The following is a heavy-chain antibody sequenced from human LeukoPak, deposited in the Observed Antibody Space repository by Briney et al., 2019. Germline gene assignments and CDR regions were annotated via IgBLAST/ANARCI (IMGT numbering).Heavy chain of an antibody. Sequence: WASVKVSCKASGYTFTSYGISWVRQAPGQGLEWMGWISAYNGNTNYAQKLQGRVTMTTDTSTSTAYMELRSLRSDDTAVYYCARDHCSSTSCPLNWSDPWGQGTLVTVSS. CDR1: GYTFTSYG. CDR3: ARDHCSSTSCPLNWSDP. CDR2: ISAYNGNT. J-gene: IGHJ5*02. D-gene: IGHD2-2*01. V-gene: IGHV1-18*01.